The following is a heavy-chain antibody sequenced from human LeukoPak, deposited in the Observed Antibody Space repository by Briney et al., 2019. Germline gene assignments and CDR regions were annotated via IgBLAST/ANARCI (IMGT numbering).Heavy chain of an antibody. CDR2: ISSSSSTI. CDR3: ARNTYYDFWSGPLLTYYYYYGMDV. D-gene: IGHD3-3*01. V-gene: IGHV3-48*01. CDR1: GFTFSSDS. J-gene: IGHJ6*02. Sequence: GGSLRLSYAASGFTFSSDSMSWVRQAPGKGLEWVSYISSSSSTIYYADSVKGRFTISRDNAKNSLYLQMNSLRAEDTAVYYCARNTYYDFWSGPLLTYYYYYGMDVWGQGTTVTVSS.